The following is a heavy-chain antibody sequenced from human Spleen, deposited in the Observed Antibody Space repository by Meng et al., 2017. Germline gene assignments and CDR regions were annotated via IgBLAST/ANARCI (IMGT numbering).Heavy chain of an antibody. CDR3: ARGPTTMAHDFDY. CDR2: IYYSGST. J-gene: IGHJ4*02. CDR1: GGFISSYY. Sequence: SETLSLTCTVSGGFISSYYWSWIRQPPGKGLEWIGYIYYSGSTNYNPSLKSRVTISVDTSQNNLSLKLSSVTAADSAVYYCARGPTTMAHDFDYWGQGTLVTVSS. V-gene: IGHV4-59*12. D-gene: IGHD4-11*01.